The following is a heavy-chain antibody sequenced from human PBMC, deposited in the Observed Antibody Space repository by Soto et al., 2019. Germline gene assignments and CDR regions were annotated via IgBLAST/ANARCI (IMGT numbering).Heavy chain of an antibody. J-gene: IGHJ4*02. CDR2: ISASGDNT. V-gene: IGHV3-23*01. CDR3: VKRRLELLYLDS. CDR1: GFTFTIYS. Sequence: GGSLRLSCAASGFTFTIYSMNWVRQAPGKGLGWVSSISASGDNTYYADSVKGRFTISRDSSNNTLYMQMNSLRTDDAALYYCVKRRLELLYLDSWGLGALVTVSS. D-gene: IGHD1-7*01.